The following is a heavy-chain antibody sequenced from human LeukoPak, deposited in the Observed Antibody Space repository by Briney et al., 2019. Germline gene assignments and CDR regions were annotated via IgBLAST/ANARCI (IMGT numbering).Heavy chain of an antibody. Sequence: GSLRLSCPASGFTFSSYAMTWVRQAPGKGLEWVSAISNSGDGTFYADSVRGRFTISRDNSKNTLYLQMNSLRAEDTAVYYCAKGPGAPLYNYYYMDVWGKGTTVTVSS. J-gene: IGHJ6*03. CDR3: AKGPGAPLYNYYYMDV. CDR2: ISNSGDGT. V-gene: IGHV3-23*01. CDR1: GFTFSSYA. D-gene: IGHD3-10*01.